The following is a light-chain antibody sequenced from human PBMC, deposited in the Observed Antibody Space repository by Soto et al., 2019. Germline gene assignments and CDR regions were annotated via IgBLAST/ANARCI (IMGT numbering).Light chain of an antibody. V-gene: IGKV1-39*01. CDR1: RTIDNY. CDR3: QQSYNTPIT. CDR2: ATS. Sequence: DIQMTQSPSSLSSCLGDRFTISCRASRTIDNYLNWYQQKPGRAPELLVYATSSLQSGVPSRFTGGGSGTHFTLTISGLQPEDFATYFCQQSYNTPITFGQGTRLEIK. J-gene: IGKJ5*01.